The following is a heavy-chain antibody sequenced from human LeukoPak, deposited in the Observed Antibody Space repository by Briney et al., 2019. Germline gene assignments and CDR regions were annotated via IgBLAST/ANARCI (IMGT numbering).Heavy chain of an antibody. CDR2: IDPSDSYA. J-gene: IGHJ4*02. D-gene: IGHD6-13*01. Sequence: GESLQISCQGSGYSPTSYWISWVRQMPGKGLEWMGRIDPSDSYANYSPSFEGHVTFSADKYINTAYLQWSSLKASDTAMYYCARHRGTGYSSTWPVFGYWGQGTLVTVSS. V-gene: IGHV5-10-1*01. CDR1: GYSPTSYW. CDR3: ARHRGTGYSSTWPVFGY.